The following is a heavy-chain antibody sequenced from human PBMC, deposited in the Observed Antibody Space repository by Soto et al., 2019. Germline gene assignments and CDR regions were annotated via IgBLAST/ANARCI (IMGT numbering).Heavy chain of an antibody. J-gene: IGHJ4*02. D-gene: IGHD1-26*01. CDR2: MQPSTGRT. Sequence: VASVEVANKGSGYSFTSLENNWLRQTAGQGLEWMGWMQPSTGRTGYAQKFQGRVTMTRDTSINTAYMELTTLTSDDTAFYYCARGVSAGVDYWGQGTLVTVSS. CDR1: GYSFTSLE. CDR3: ARGVSAGVDY. V-gene: IGHV1-8*01.